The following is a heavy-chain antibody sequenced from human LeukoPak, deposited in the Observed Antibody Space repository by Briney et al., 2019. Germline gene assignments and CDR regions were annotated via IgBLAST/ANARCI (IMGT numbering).Heavy chain of an antibody. V-gene: IGHV4-4*07. CDR1: GGSISSYY. D-gene: IGHD1-26*01. Sequence: SETLSLTCTVSGGSISSYYWSWIRQPPGKGLEWIGHIYTSGSTNYNPSLKSRITMSVDTSKNQFSLKLSSMTAADTAVYYCARDFLGGDSGSYWLDYWGQGTLVTVSS. J-gene: IGHJ4*02. CDR3: ARDFLGGDSGSYWLDY. CDR2: IYTSGST.